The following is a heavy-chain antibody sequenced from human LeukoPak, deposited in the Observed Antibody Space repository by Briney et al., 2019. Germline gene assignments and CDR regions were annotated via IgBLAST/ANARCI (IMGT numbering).Heavy chain of an antibody. J-gene: IGHJ4*02. D-gene: IGHD3-3*01. CDR3: ARDRYYDFWSGYGYFDY. CDR2: ISYDGSNK. CDR1: GFTFSSYA. Sequence: PGASLRLSCAASGFTFSSYAMHWVRQAPGKGLEWVAVISYDGSNKYYADSVKGRFTISRDNSKNTLYLQMNSLRAEDTAVYYCARDRYYDFWSGYGYFDYWGQGTLVTVSS. V-gene: IGHV3-30-3*01.